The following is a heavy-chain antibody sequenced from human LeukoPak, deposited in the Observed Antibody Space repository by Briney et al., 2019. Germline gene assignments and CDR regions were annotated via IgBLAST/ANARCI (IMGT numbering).Heavy chain of an antibody. CDR1: ESSFNYYW. CDR2: IKQDGSGK. V-gene: IGHV3-7*01. D-gene: IGHD2-15*01. CDR3: ARDRNFGCSADSCFGVLDF. Sequence: GGSLRLSCAASESSFNYYWMSWVRQAPGKGLEWVANIKQDGSGKYYVDSVKGRFTISRGNAKNSLYLQMNSLRAEDTAVYYCARDRNFGCSADSCFGVLDFWGQGTLVTVSS. J-gene: IGHJ4*02.